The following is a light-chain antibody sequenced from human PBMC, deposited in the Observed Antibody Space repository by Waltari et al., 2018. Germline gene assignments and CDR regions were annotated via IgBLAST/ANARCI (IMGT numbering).Light chain of an antibody. CDR1: QSVLYSSNNKNY. CDR2: WAS. J-gene: IGKJ1*01. Sequence: DIVMTQSPDSLAVSLGERATINCKSSQSVLYSSNNKNYLAWYQQKPGQHPKLLIYWASTRESGVPDRFSGRGSGTDFTLTISSLQAEXXXXXXCQQYYSTPWTFGQGTKVEIK. V-gene: IGKV4-1*01. CDR3: QQYYSTPWT.